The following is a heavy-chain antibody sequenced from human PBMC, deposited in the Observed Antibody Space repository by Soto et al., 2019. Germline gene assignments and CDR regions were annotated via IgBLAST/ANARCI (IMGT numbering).Heavy chain of an antibody. V-gene: IGHV3-7*01. Sequence: GGSLRLSCAASGFTFSSYWMSWVRQAPGKGLEWVANIKQDGSEKYYVDSVKGRFTISRDNAKNSLYLQMNSLRAEDTAVYYCARDSDIAVAGLFDYWGQGTLVTVSS. CDR1: GFTFSSYW. J-gene: IGHJ4*02. CDR2: IKQDGSEK. D-gene: IGHD6-19*01. CDR3: ARDSDIAVAGLFDY.